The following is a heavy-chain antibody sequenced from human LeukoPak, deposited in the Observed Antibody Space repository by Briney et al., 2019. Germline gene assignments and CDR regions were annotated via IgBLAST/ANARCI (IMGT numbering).Heavy chain of an antibody. D-gene: IGHD4-17*01. V-gene: IGHV4-59*08. CDR1: GGSISSYY. CDR2: IYYSGST. Sequence: SETLSLTCTVSGGSISSYYWSWIRQPPGKGLEWIGYIYYSGSTNYNPSLKSRVTISVDTSKNQLSLKLSSVTAADTAVYYCARLWVYGDHDYWGQGTLVTVSS. J-gene: IGHJ4*02. CDR3: ARLWVYGDHDY.